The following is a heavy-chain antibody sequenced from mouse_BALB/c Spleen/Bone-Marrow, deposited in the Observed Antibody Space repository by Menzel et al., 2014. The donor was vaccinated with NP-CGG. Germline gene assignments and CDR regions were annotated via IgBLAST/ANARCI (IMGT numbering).Heavy chain of an antibody. Sequence: VQRVESGAELMKPGASVKISCKATGYTFSGYWIEWVKQRPGHGLEWIGEILPGSASDKYNEKFKGKVTFIADTSSNTACLQLSSLTSEDSAVYYCARCYGKGWNFDVWGAGTTVTVSS. CDR2: ILPGSASD. CDR3: ARCYGKGWNFDV. J-gene: IGHJ1*01. CDR1: GYTFSGYW. D-gene: IGHD2-1*01. V-gene: IGHV1-9*01.